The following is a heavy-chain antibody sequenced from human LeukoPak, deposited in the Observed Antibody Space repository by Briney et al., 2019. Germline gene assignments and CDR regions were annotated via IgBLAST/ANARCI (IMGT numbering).Heavy chain of an antibody. J-gene: IGHJ4*02. V-gene: IGHV4-4*07. CDR2: IYTSGST. CDR3: ARESAPSNCSSTSCYYDY. D-gene: IGHD2-2*01. Sequence: PSDTLSLTCTVSGGSISSYYWSWIRQPAGKGLEGIGRIYTSGSTNYNPSLKSRVTMSVDTSKNQFSLKLSSVTAADTAVYYCARESAPSNCSSTSCYYDYWGQGTLVTVSS. CDR1: GGSISSYY.